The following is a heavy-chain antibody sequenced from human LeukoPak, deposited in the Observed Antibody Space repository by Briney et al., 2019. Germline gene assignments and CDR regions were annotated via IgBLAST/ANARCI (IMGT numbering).Heavy chain of an antibody. CDR2: ISNSNDNT. CDR3: ARSITIFGAPVFDI. V-gene: IGHV1-18*01. Sequence: ASVKVSCKASGYTFTRYGINWVRQAPGQGLEWMGWISNSNDNTKYAQMVQGRFTMTTDTSTSTAYMELSRLRSDDTAVYYCARSITIFGAPVFDIWGQGTMVTVSS. J-gene: IGHJ3*02. D-gene: IGHD3-3*01. CDR1: GYTFTRYG.